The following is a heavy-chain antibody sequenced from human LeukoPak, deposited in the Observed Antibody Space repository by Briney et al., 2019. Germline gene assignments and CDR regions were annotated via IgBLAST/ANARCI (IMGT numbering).Heavy chain of an antibody. CDR2: IYSGGST. CDR3: ARGLYIAVAGFDP. V-gene: IGHV3-53*01. D-gene: IGHD6-19*01. CDR1: GVTLSNYA. Sequence: GGSLRLSCVASGVTLSNYAMSWVRQAPGKGLEWVSVIYSGGSTYYADSVKGRFTISRDNSKNTLYLQMNSLRAEDTAVYYCARGLYIAVAGFDPWGQGTLVTVSS. J-gene: IGHJ5*02.